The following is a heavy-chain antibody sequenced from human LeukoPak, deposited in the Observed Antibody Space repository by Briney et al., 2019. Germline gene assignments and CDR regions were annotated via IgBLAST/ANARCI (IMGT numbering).Heavy chain of an antibody. CDR3: ATPLDYYDRSDSHQGGD. Sequence: GGSLRLSCAASGFTFSRHWMTWVRQAPGKGLEWVANIKHDGSEKNYVDSVKGRFTISRDNAKSSLHLQMNSLRAEDTAVYYCATPLDYYDRSDSHQGGDWGQGTLVTVSP. CDR1: GFTFSRHW. CDR2: IKHDGSEK. D-gene: IGHD3-22*01. V-gene: IGHV3-7*03. J-gene: IGHJ4*02.